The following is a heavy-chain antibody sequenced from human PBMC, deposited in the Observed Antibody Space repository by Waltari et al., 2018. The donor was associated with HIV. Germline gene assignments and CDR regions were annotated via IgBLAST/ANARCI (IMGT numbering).Heavy chain of an antibody. Sequence: EVQLVESGGGLVQPGGSLRLSCAASGFTFSSYWMSWVRQAPGKGLEWVANIKQDGSEKYYVDSVKGRFTISRDNAKNSLYLQMNSLRAEDTAVYYCARDLPEVYSGYDEGRCFDYWGQGTLVTVSS. D-gene: IGHD5-12*01. CDR3: ARDLPEVYSGYDEGRCFDY. J-gene: IGHJ4*02. V-gene: IGHV3-7*01. CDR2: IKQDGSEK. CDR1: GFTFSSYW.